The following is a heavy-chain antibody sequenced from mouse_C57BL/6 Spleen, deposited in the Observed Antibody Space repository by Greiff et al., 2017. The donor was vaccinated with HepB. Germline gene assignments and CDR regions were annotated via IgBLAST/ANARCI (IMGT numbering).Heavy chain of an antibody. J-gene: IGHJ2*01. Sequence: QVQLQQSGAELVMPGASVKLSCKASGYTFTSYWMHWVKQRPGQGLEWIGEIDPSDSYTNYNQKFKGKSTLTVDKSSSTAYMQLSSLTSEDSAVYYCARAGLGGVYGGQGTTLTVSS. CDR3: ARAGLGGVY. CDR2: IDPSDSYT. CDR1: GYTFTSYW. V-gene: IGHV1-69*01. D-gene: IGHD4-1*01.